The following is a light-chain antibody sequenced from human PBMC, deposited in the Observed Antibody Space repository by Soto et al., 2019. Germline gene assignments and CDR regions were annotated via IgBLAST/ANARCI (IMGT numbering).Light chain of an antibody. CDR1: QSVGNS. J-gene: IGKJ3*01. CDR3: QRGTNWPFT. V-gene: IGKV3-11*01. CDR2: GAS. Sequence: EIVLTQSPATLSLSPGERATLSCRASQSVGNSLAWYQQKPGQAPRLLIYGASNRATGIPVRFSGSGSGTDFTLTISSLEPEDFAVYFCQRGTNWPFTFDPGTKVDIK.